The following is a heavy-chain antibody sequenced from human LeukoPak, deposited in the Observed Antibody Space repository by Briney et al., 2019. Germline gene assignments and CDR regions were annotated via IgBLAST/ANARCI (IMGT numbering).Heavy chain of an antibody. J-gene: IGHJ5*02. CDR2: ISSSSSYT. V-gene: IGHV3-11*06. CDR3: ARGITMVRGVIKIA. CDR1: GFTFSDYY. Sequence: GGSLRLSCAAPGFTFSDYYMSWIRQAPGKGLEWVSYISSSSSYTNYADSVKGRFTISRDNAKNSLYLQMNSLRAEDTAVYYCARGITMVRGVIKIAWGQGTLVTVSS. D-gene: IGHD3-10*01.